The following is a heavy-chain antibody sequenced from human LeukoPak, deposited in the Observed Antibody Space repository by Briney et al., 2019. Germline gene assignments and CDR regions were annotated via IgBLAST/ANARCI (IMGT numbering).Heavy chain of an antibody. CDR2: IYPGDSDT. CDR3: AKSGSSWSFDY. CDR1: GYTFSSYW. J-gene: IGHJ4*02. D-gene: IGHD6-13*01. Sequence: GESLKISCKGSGYTFSSYWIGWVRQMPGKGLEWMGIIYPGDSDTIYSPSFQGQVTISAVKSISTAFLQWSSLKASDTAMYYCAKSGSSWSFDYWGQGTLVTVSS. V-gene: IGHV5-51*01.